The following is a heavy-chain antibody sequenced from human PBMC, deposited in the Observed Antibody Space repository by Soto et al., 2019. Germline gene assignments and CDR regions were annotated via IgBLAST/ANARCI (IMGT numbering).Heavy chain of an antibody. J-gene: IGHJ3*02. Sequence: ASVKVSCKVSGYTLTELSMHWVRQAPGKGPEWMGSFDPEDGEIIYAQKFQGRVTMTEDTSTDTAYMELSSLRSEDTAVYYCATVSFSDAFDMWGQGTTVTVSS. CDR1: GYTLTELS. D-gene: IGHD3-22*01. V-gene: IGHV1-24*01. CDR2: FDPEDGEI. CDR3: ATVSFSDAFDM.